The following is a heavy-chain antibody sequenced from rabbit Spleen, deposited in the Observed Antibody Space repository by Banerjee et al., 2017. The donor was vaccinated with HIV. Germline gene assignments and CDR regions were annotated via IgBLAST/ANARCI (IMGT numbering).Heavy chain of an antibody. CDR1: GLSFSSSSY. J-gene: IGHJ6*01. CDR3: ARDTSSSFSSYGMDL. D-gene: IGHD1-1*01. Sequence: QSLEESGGDLVKPGASLTLTCTASGLSFSSSSYICWVRQAPGKGLEWIVCIDAGSGGFTYYASWAKGRFTISKTSSTTVTLQMTRLTAADTATYFCARDTSSSFSSYGMDLWGPGTLVTVS. CDR2: IDAGSGGFT. V-gene: IGHV1S40*01.